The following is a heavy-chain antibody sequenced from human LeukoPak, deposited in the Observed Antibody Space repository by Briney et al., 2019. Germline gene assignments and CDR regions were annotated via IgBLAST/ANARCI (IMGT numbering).Heavy chain of an antibody. CDR2: IYSGGST. D-gene: IGHD3-16*01. Sequence: GGSLRLSCAASGFTVSSNYMSWVRQAPGKGLEWVSVIYSGGSTYYADSVEGRFTISRDNSKNTLYLQMNSLRAEDTAVYYCARDLGNLRLGELDFDYWGQGTLVTVSS. J-gene: IGHJ4*02. CDR1: GFTVSSNY. CDR3: ARDLGNLRLGELDFDY. V-gene: IGHV3-53*01.